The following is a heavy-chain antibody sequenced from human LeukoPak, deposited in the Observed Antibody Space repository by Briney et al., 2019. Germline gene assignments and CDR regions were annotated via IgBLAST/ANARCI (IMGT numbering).Heavy chain of an antibody. CDR3: ARSHMYGDYGEDI. D-gene: IGHD4-17*01. J-gene: IGHJ3*02. V-gene: IGHV3-48*04. CDR2: INSVGGTT. CDR1: GFTFNTYG. Sequence: GGSLRLSCAASGFTFNTYGMNWFRQAPGRGLEWISYINSVGGTTFYADSVKGRFTISRDNANNTLYLQMNSLRAEDAATYYCARSHMYGDYGEDIWGHGTVVAVSS.